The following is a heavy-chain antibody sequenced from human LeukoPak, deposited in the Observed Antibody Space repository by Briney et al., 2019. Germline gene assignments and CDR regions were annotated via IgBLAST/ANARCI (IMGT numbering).Heavy chain of an antibody. V-gene: IGHV3-21*01. Sequence: GGSLRLSCAASAFTFSSYAMAWVRQAPGKGLEWVASISRNSTYIHYADSVKGRFTISRDNARNSLFLQMNSLRAEDTAIYYCASDEGNYFDYWGQGTLVTVSS. CDR2: ISRNSTYI. CDR1: AFTFSSYA. J-gene: IGHJ4*02. CDR3: ASDEGNYFDY.